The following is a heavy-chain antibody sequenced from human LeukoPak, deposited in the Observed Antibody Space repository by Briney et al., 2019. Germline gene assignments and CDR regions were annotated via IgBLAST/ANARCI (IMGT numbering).Heavy chain of an antibody. CDR1: GFTFSNYA. CDR2: ISGSGDST. Sequence: GGSLRLSCAASGFTFSNYAMRWVRQAPGKGLEWVSGISGSGDSTYYADSVKGRFTISGDNSKNTLYLQMNNLRAEDTAVYYCARRSGIAVAGASDYWGQGTLVTVSS. CDR3: ARRSGIAVAGASDY. V-gene: IGHV3-23*01. J-gene: IGHJ4*02. D-gene: IGHD6-19*01.